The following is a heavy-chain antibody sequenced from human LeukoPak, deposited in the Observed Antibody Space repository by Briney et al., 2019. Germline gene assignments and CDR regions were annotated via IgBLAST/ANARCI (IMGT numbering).Heavy chain of an antibody. CDR2: IYYSGST. V-gene: IGHV4-59*08. J-gene: IGHJ5*02. D-gene: IGHD3-10*01. Sequence: SETLSLTCTVSGGSISSYYWSWIRQPPGKGLEWIGYIYYSGSTNYNPSLKSRVTISVDTSKNQFSLKLSPVTAADTAVYYCARWGYYGSGSYPNWFDPWGQGTLVTVSS. CDR3: ARWGYYGSGSYPNWFDP. CDR1: GGSISSYY.